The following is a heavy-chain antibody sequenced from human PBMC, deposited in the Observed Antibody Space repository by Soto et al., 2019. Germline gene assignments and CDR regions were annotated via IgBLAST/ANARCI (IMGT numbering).Heavy chain of an antibody. V-gene: IGHV3-30*18. CDR3: AKGYCGGDCESRGTTFDS. D-gene: IGHD2-21*02. J-gene: IGHJ4*02. Sequence: GWSLRLACEPSEFTFTSYGMQWVRQAPGKGLVWVAVISYDGSTKYYADSVTARFTISRDNSKNSLYLQMSSLGVEDTAVYYCAKGYCGGDCESRGTTFDSRGQGTLGSVCS. CDR1: EFTFTSYG. CDR2: ISYDGSTK.